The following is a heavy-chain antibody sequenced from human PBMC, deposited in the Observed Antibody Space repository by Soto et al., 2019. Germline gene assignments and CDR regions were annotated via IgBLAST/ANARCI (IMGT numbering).Heavy chain of an antibody. J-gene: IGHJ6*02. D-gene: IGHD1-26*01. Sequence: GGSLRLSCAASGFPFSGSIIHWVRQASGKGLEWVGRIRRRANGYATAYGGSVKGRFTITRDESQNTAYLQMDSLKTEDTAGYYCTRNLGAKYGFDVWGQGTTVTVSS. CDR1: GFPFSGSI. V-gene: IGHV3-73*01. CDR2: IRRRANGYAT. CDR3: TRNLGAKYGFDV.